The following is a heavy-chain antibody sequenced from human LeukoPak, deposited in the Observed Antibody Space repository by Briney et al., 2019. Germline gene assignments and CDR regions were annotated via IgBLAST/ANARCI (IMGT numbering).Heavy chain of an antibody. CDR3: ASADCSSTSCYRAFHI. CDR2: ISGSGVTT. D-gene: IGHD2-2*01. J-gene: IGHJ3*02. V-gene: IGHV3-23*01. CDR1: GFTFGSYA. Sequence: GGSLRLSCAASGFTFGSYAMSWVRQAPGQGPEWVSVISGSGVTTYYADSVKGRFTISRDNSENMLYLQMNSLRAEDTAVYYCASADCSSTSCYRAFHIWGQGTRVTVSS.